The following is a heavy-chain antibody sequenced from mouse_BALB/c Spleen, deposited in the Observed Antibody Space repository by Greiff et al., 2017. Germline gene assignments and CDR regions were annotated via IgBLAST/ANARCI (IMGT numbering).Heavy chain of an antibody. J-gene: IGHJ4*01. Sequence: VQLQQPGAELVKPGASVKLSCKASGYTFTSYWMHWVKQRPGQGLEWIGEINPSNGRTNYNEKFKSKATLTVDKSSSTAYMQLSSLTSEDSAVYYCARGQLGLRGAMDYWGQGTSVTVSS. CDR1: GYTFTSYW. D-gene: IGHD3-1*01. V-gene: IGHV1S81*02. CDR3: ARGQLGLRGAMDY. CDR2: INPSNGRT.